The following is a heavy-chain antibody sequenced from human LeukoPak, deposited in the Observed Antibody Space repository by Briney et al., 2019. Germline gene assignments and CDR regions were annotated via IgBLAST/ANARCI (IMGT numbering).Heavy chain of an antibody. D-gene: IGHD2-15*01. J-gene: IGHJ4*02. CDR3: ARAKVVAATFGDY. V-gene: IGHV3-30-3*01. Sequence: PPGGSLRLSCAASGFTFSSYAMHWVRQAPGKGLEWVAVISYDGSNKYYADSVKGRFTISRDNSKNTLYLQMNSLRAEDTAVYYCARAKVVAATFGDYWGQGTLVTVSS. CDR1: GFTFSSYA. CDR2: ISYDGSNK.